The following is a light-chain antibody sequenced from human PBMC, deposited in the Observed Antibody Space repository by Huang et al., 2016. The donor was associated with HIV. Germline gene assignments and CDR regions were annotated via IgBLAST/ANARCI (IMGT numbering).Light chain of an antibody. CDR2: DAS. CDR1: QSVSTF. J-gene: IGKJ4*01. Sequence: EIVLTQSPATLSLSPGERATLSCRASQSVSTFLAWFQQKSGQSPRLLIYDASNRATGGPARFMGTGSGTDFTLTISSLEPEDFAVYYCQQRSNWPLTFGGGTKVEIK. V-gene: IGKV3-11*01. CDR3: QQRSNWPLT.